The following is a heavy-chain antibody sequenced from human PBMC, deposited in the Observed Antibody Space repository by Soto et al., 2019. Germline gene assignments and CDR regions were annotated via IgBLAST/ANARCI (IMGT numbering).Heavy chain of an antibody. V-gene: IGHV3-30*18. CDR2: ISYDGSNK. CDR3: AKESKMAAAGTHYYYGMDV. D-gene: IGHD6-13*01. Sequence: PGGSLRLSCAASGFTFSSYGMHWVRQAPGKGLEWVAVISYDGSNKYYADSVKGRFTISRDNSKNTLYLQMNSLRAEDTAVYYCAKESKMAAAGTHYYYGMDVWGQGTTVSVSS. J-gene: IGHJ6*02. CDR1: GFTFSSYG.